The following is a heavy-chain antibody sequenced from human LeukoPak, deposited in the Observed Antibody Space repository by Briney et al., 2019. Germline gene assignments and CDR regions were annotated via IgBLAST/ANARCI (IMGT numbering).Heavy chain of an antibody. Sequence: PGGSLRLSCAASGFTFSSYAMHWVRQAPGKGLEWVAVISYDGSNKYYADSVKGRFTISRDNAKNSLYLQMNSLRAEDTAVYYCARVNRQLWLDYYYGMDVWGQGTTVTVSS. CDR1: GFTFSSYA. D-gene: IGHD5-18*01. CDR2: ISYDGSNK. V-gene: IGHV3-30-3*01. CDR3: ARVNRQLWLDYYYGMDV. J-gene: IGHJ6*02.